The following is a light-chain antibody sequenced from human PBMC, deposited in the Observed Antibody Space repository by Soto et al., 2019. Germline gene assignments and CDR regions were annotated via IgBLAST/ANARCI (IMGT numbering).Light chain of an antibody. J-gene: IGLJ2*01. CDR2: LHSDGRH. V-gene: IGLV4-69*01. CDR3: QTWGTGTVV. CDR1: SGHSNYV. Sequence: QPVLTQSPSASASLGASVKLTCTLSSGHSNYVIAWHQQQPEKGPRYLMKLHSDGRHSKGDGIPDRFTGSSSGAERYLTTSSLQSEDEADYYCQTWGTGTVVFGGGTKLTVL.